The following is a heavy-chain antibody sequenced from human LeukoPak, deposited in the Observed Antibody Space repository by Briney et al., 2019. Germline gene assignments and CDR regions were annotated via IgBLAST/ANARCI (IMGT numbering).Heavy chain of an antibody. Sequence: GGSLRLSCAASGFTFSSYGMHWVRQAPGKGLEWVAIISYDGSNKYYADSVKGRFTISRDNSKNTLYLQMNSLRAEDTAVYYCAKGRYYYDSSGCLFDYWGQGTLVTVSS. V-gene: IGHV3-30*18. CDR2: ISYDGSNK. CDR1: GFTFSSYG. D-gene: IGHD3-22*01. J-gene: IGHJ4*02. CDR3: AKGRYYYDSSGCLFDY.